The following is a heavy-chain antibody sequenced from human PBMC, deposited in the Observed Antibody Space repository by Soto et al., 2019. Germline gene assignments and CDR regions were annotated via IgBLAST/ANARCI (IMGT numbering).Heavy chain of an antibody. CDR2: IYYSGST. V-gene: IGHV4-31*03. J-gene: IGHJ1*01. CDR3: AIYDSSGSRGFQH. CDR1: GGSISSGGYY. D-gene: IGHD3-22*01. Sequence: PSETLCLTCTVSGGSISSGGYYWSWISQHPGKGLEWIGYIYYSGSTYYNPSLKSRVTISVDTSKNQFSLKLSSVTAADTAVYYCAIYDSSGSRGFQHWGQGTLVTVS.